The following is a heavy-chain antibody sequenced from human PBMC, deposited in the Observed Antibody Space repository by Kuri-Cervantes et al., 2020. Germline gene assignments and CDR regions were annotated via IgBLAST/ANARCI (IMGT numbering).Heavy chain of an antibody. J-gene: IGHJ6*03. CDR3: AREFGYYMDV. D-gene: IGHD3-10*01. CDR2: IYYSGST. V-gene: IGHV4-59*01. CDR1: GGSIRSYY. Sequence: SETLSLTCTVSGGSIRSYYWSWIRQPPGKGLGWIGYIYYSGSTNYNPSLQSRVTISVDTSENQFSLKLTSVTAADTAVYYCAREFGYYMDVWGKGTTVTVSS.